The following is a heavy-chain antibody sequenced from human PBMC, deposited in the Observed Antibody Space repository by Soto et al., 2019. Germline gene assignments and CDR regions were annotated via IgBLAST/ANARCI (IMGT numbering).Heavy chain of an antibody. CDR1: GGSFSGYY. D-gene: IGHD4-4*01. J-gene: IGHJ5*02. V-gene: IGHV4-34*01. CDR2: INHSGST. Sequence: SETLSLTCAVYGGSFSGYYWIWIRQPPGKGLEWIGEINHSGSTNYNPSLKSRVTISVDTSKNQFSLKLSSVTAADTAVYYCARGREYSNLRKNWFDPWGQGTLVTVSS. CDR3: ARGREYSNLRKNWFDP.